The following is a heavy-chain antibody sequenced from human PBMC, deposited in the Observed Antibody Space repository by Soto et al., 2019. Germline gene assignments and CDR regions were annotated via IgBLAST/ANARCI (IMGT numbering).Heavy chain of an antibody. Sequence: SVKVSCKASGGTFSSYAIAWVRQAPGQGLEWMGGIIPYYNTLNYAQKFQDRVTITADDSTNTVYMELSSLRSDDTAVYFCASGASRWYPYFFDSWAQGTLVTVSS. CDR1: GGTFSSYA. V-gene: IGHV1-69*13. CDR2: IIPYYNTL. J-gene: IGHJ4*02. CDR3: ASGASRWYPYFFDS. D-gene: IGHD6-13*01.